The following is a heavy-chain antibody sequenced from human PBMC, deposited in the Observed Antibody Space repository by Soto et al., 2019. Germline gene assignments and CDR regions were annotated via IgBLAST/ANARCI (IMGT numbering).Heavy chain of an antibody. Sequence: DVQLVESGGGLVQPGGSLRLSCAACGFSFGGYWMSWFRQAPGKGLEWVANIHQEGTEKYYVDSVKGRFTISRDNAKDSLYLQMNRLRADDTAVYYCALIAVRTLYNGLDVWGQGTTVTVFS. CDR3: ALIAVRTLYNGLDV. D-gene: IGHD3-10*02. J-gene: IGHJ6*02. V-gene: IGHV3-7*01. CDR1: GFSFGGYW. CDR2: IHQEGTEK.